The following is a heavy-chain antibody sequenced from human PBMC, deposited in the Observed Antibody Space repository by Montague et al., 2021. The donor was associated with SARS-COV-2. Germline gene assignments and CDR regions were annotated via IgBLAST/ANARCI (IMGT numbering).Heavy chain of an antibody. CDR2: ITSSGSTI. Sequence: SLRLSCAASGFTFSNYAMNWVRQAPGKGLEWVLYITSSGSTIYYADSVKGRFTISRDNAQNSLYLQMNSLRAEDTGVYYCARDRGYGDFYYYGMDVWGQGTTVTVSS. CDR3: ARDRGYGDFYYYGMDV. CDR1: GFTFSNYA. J-gene: IGHJ6*02. D-gene: IGHD3-10*01. V-gene: IGHV3-48*03.